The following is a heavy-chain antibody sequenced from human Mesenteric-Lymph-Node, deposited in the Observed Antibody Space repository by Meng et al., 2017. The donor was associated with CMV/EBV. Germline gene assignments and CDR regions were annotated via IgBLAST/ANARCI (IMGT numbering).Heavy chain of an antibody. J-gene: IGHJ4*02. CDR2: ISSSGNYI. Sequence: GESLKISCATSGFTFTSYTLNWVRQAPGKGLEWVSSISSSGNYIHYADSVKGRFTISGDNAKSSLYLQMNSLRAEDTAVYYCARDYDFWSGYFAYWGQGTLVTVSS. CDR1: GFTFTSYT. CDR3: ARDYDFWSGYFAY. D-gene: IGHD3-3*01. V-gene: IGHV3-21*01.